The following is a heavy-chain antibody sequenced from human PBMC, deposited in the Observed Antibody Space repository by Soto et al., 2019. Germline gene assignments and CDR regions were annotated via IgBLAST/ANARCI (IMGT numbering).Heavy chain of an antibody. J-gene: IGHJ4*01. Sequence: PSETLSLTCNVSGGSISNINYYWGCIRQPPGKGLEWIGSIYYTGNTYYNPSLKSRVTISVDTSKNQFSLKLGSVTAADTAVYFCERHSIWLLLSDYWGQGTLVTVSS. D-gene: IGHD3-22*01. CDR1: GGSISNINYY. CDR2: IYYTGNT. V-gene: IGHV4-39*01. CDR3: ERHSIWLLLSDY.